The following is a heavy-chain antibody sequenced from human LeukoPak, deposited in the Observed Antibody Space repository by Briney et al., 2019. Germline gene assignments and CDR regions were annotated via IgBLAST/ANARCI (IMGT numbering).Heavy chain of an antibody. D-gene: IGHD5-12*01. Sequence: ASVQVSCKASGYSFTSYYLHWVRQAPGQGLGWMGWINPNSGTTNYAQKFQGRVSLTRDTSITTSYMELTRLTSDDTAVYYCAREWHHVFDYWGQGNLVTVSS. CDR1: GYSFTSYY. CDR2: INPNSGTT. V-gene: IGHV1-2*02. CDR3: AREWHHVFDY. J-gene: IGHJ4*02.